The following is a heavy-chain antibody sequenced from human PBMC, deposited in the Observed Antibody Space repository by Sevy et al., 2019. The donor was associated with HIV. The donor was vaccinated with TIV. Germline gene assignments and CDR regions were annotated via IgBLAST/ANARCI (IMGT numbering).Heavy chain of an antibody. CDR2: ISASNGNT. J-gene: IGHJ4*02. CDR1: GYTFMNYG. V-gene: IGHV1-18*01. D-gene: IGHD2-2*01. CDR3: ALYCSTTNCIFDY. Sequence: GGLVKVSCNASGYTFMNYGISWVRQAPGQGLEWMGWISASNGNTNYAQKFQGRVTMTTDTSTTTAYMELRSLRSDDTAVYYCALYCSTTNCIFDYWGQGTLVTVSS.